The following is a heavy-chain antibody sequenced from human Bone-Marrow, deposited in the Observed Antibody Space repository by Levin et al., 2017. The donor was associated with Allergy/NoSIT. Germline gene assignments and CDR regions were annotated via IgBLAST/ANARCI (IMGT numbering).Heavy chain of an antibody. V-gene: IGHV4-59*01. J-gene: IGHJ4*02. Sequence: SQTLSLTCTVSGNFLCSKYWTWIRQSPGKGLEWIGYILYGGGTNYNPSLKSRVTLSADTSKNEFSLNVRSMNTADTAIYYCATGGTWFEGFYFDNWGQGTLITVSS. CDR2: ILYGGGT. CDR3: ATGGTWFEGFYFDN. D-gene: IGHD3-10*01. CDR1: GNFLCSKY.